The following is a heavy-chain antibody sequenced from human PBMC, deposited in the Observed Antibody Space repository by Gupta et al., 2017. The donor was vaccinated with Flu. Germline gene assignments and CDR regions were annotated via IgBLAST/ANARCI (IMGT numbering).Heavy chain of an antibody. CDR3: ATQTPLRIDQ. D-gene: IGHD3-9*01. J-gene: IGHJ4*02. V-gene: IGHV4-4*02. Sequence: VQLQSSAPVLVTPSGTLSLTCAVSGASINNVNWWSWVRQPPGKGLEWIGEIYRTGSTNYNPSLQSRVTISLETPKNQFSLRLTSVTAADTAVYYCATQTPLRIDQWGQGTLVTVTS. CDR2: IYRTGST. CDR1: GASINNVNW.